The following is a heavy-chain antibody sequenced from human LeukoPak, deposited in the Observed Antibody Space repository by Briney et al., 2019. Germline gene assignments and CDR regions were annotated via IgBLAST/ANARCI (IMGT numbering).Heavy chain of an antibody. CDR2: ISGSGGRT. D-gene: IGHD5-12*01. V-gene: IGHV3-23*01. CDR1: GFTFSSYA. Sequence: GGSLRLSCAASGFTFSSYAMTWVRQAPGKGPEGVSSISGSGGRTYYADSLKGRFTISRDNSKNTVYLQMNSLRPEDTAVYSCAIGPPYGGYSDWGQGTLVTVSS. J-gene: IGHJ4*02. CDR3: AIGPPYGGYSD.